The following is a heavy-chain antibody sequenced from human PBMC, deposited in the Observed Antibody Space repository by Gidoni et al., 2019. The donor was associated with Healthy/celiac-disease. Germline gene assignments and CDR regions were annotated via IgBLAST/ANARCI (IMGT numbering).Heavy chain of an antibody. CDR1: GGSISSSSYY. J-gene: IGHJ4*02. CDR3: ARLGRYSYGLVDY. Sequence: QLQLQESGPGLVKPSETLSLTCTVSGGSISSSSYYLGWIRQPPGKGLEWIGSIYYSGSTYYNPSLKSRVTISVDTSKNQFSLKLSSVTAADTAVYYCARLGRYSYGLVDYWGQGTLVTVSS. V-gene: IGHV4-39*01. D-gene: IGHD5-18*01. CDR2: IYYSGST.